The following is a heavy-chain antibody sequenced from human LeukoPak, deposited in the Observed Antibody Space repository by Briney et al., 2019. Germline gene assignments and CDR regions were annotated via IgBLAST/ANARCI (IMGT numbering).Heavy chain of an antibody. J-gene: IGHJ4*02. D-gene: IGHD1-26*01. CDR1: GFTFSDYY. CDR2: ISSSGSTI. V-gene: IGHV3-11*01. CDR3: ARDGTYEWELHDHDY. Sequence: PGGSLRLSCAASGFTFSDYYMSWIRQAPGKGLEWVSYISSSGSTIFYAHSVKGRFTISRDNAKNSLYLQVNSLRAEDTAVYYCARDGTYEWELHDHDYWGQGTLVTVSS.